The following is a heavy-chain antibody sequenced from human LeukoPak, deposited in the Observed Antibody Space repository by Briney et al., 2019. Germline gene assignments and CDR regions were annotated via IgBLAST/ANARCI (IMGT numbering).Heavy chain of an antibody. V-gene: IGHV3-53*01. CDR2: IYSGGRS. CDR1: GFTVSSIH. CDR3: ARERGYGQTFDY. Sequence: GGSLRLSCAASGFTVSSIHMSWVRQAPGMGLEWVSVIYSGGRSYYADSVKGRFNISRDNSKNTLFLQMNSLRAEDTAMYYCARERGYGQTFDYWGQGTLVTVSS. J-gene: IGHJ4*02. D-gene: IGHD5-18*01.